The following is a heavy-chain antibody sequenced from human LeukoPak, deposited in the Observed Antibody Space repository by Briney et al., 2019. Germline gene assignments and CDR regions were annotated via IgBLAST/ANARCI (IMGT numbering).Heavy chain of an antibody. CDR2: IKQDGGEK. V-gene: IGHV3-7*01. Sequence: PGGSLRLSCAASGFTFSNYWMNWVRQAPGKGLEWVANIKQDGGEKSYVDSVKGRFTISRDNAKNSLHLQMNSLRAEDTAVYYCARGAEWRDYWGQGTLVTVSS. J-gene: IGHJ4*02. CDR1: GFTFSNYW. CDR3: ARGAEWRDY. D-gene: IGHD3-3*01.